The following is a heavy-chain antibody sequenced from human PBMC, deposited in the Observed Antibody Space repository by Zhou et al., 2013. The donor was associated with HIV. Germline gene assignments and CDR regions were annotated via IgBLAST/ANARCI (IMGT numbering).Heavy chain of an antibody. D-gene: IGHD6-19*01. J-gene: IGHJ6*03. CDR2: IIPIFGTA. CDR3: ARDGAVAGPRPLDYYYMDV. V-gene: IGHV1-69*05. Sequence: QVQLVQSGAEVKKPGSSVKVSCKASGGTFSSYAISWVRQAPGQGLEWMGGIIPIFGTANYAQKFQGRVTITTDESTSTAYMELSSLRSEDTAVYYCARDGAVAGPRPLDYYYMDVWGKGTTGHRLL. CDR1: GGTFSSYA.